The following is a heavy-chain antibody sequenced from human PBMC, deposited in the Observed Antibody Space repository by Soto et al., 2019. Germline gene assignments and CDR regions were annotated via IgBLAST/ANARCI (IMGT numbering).Heavy chain of an antibody. Sequence: SETLSLTCAVYGGSFSGYYWSWIRQPPGKGLEWTGEINHSGSTNYNPSLKSRVTISVDTSKNQFSLKLSSVTAADTAVYYCARLQYTVVNALDIWGQGTTVPVSS. CDR1: GGSFSGYY. D-gene: IGHD2-15*01. CDR3: ARLQYTVVNALDI. CDR2: INHSGST. V-gene: IGHV4-34*01. J-gene: IGHJ3*02.